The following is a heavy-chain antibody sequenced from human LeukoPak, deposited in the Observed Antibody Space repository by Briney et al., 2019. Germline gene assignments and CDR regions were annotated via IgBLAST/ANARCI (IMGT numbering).Heavy chain of an antibody. V-gene: IGHV3-48*04. J-gene: IGHJ4*02. CDR2: ISSSSSTI. CDR1: GFTFSSYS. D-gene: IGHD6-19*01. CDR3: ARDRSSGWYSLGGSEFDY. Sequence: GGSLRLSCAASGFTFSSYSMNWVRQAPGKGLEWVSYISSSSSTIYYADSVKGRFTISRDNAKNSLYLQMNSLRAEDTAVYYCARDRSSGWYSLGGSEFDYWGQGTLVTVSS.